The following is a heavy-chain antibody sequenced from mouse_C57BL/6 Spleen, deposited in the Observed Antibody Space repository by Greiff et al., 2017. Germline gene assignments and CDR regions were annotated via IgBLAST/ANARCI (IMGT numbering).Heavy chain of an antibody. D-gene: IGHD1-1*01. CDR3: VRDYGSILWFAY. CDR1: GFSFNTYA. V-gene: IGHV10-1*01. Sequence: GGGLVQPKGSLKLSCAASGFSFNTYAMNWVRQAPGKGLEWVARIRSKSNNYAPYYADSVKDRFTISRDDSESMLYLQMNNLKTEDTAMYYCVRDYGSILWFAYWGQGTLVTVSA. J-gene: IGHJ3*01. CDR2: IRSKSNNYAP.